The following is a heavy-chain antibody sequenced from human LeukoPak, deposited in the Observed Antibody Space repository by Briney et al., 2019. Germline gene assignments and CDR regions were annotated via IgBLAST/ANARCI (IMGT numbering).Heavy chain of an antibody. D-gene: IGHD6-13*01. Sequence: ASVKVSCKASGYTFTSYGISWVRQAPGQGLEWMGWISAYNGNTNYAQKLQGRVTMTTDTSTSTAYMELRSLRSDDTAVYYCARAVSQQQLVPAKYYYYYYMDVWGKGTTVTVSS. CDR2: ISAYNGNT. J-gene: IGHJ6*03. V-gene: IGHV1-18*01. CDR1: GYTFTSYG. CDR3: ARAVSQQQLVPAKYYYYYYMDV.